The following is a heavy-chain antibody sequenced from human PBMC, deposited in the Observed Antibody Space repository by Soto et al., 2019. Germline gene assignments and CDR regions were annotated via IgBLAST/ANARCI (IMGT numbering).Heavy chain of an antibody. V-gene: IGHV3-72*01. CDR2: TRNKANSYTT. CDR3: ASENRIYYYGMDV. Sequence: EVQLVESGGGLVQPGGSLRLSCAASGFTFSDHYMDWVRQAPGKGLEWVGRTRNKANSYTTEYAASVKGRFTISRDDSKNSLYLQMNSRKTEDTAVYYCASENRIYYYGMDVWGQGTTVTVSS. D-gene: IGHD3-3*02. J-gene: IGHJ6*02. CDR1: GFTFSDHY.